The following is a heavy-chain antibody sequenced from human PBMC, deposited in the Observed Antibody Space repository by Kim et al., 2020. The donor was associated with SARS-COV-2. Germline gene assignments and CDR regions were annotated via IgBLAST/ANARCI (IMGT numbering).Heavy chain of an antibody. CDR1: GFTFSSYA. J-gene: IGHJ4*02. CDR3: AKVREGLRNAYSD. CDR2: ISGSGGST. V-gene: IGHV3-23*01. D-gene: IGHD3-16*01. Sequence: GGSLRLSCAASGFTFSSYAMSWVRQAPGKGLEWVSAISGSGGSTYYADSVMGRFTISRDNSKNTLYLQMNSLRAEDTAVYYCAKVREGLRNAYSDWGQGTLVTVSS.